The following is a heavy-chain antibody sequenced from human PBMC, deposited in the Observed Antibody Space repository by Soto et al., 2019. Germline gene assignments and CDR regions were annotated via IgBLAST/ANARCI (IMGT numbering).Heavy chain of an antibody. CDR1: GGTFSTYA. CDR3: ARVLYCSGGSCYKKGFDY. CDR2: IIPTFRTT. J-gene: IGHJ4*02. Sequence: SVKVSCKTSGGTFSTYAISWVRQAPGQGLEWMGGIIPTFRTTSYAQNFQGRVTMTRDTSTSTVYMELRSLRSDDTAVYYCARVLYCSGGSCYKKGFDYWGQGTLVTVSS. D-gene: IGHD2-15*01. V-gene: IGHV1-69*05.